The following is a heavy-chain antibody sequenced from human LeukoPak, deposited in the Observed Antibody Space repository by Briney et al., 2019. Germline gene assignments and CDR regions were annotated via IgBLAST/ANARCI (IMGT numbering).Heavy chain of an antibody. J-gene: IGHJ4*02. D-gene: IGHD3-10*01. Sequence: ASVKLSCKASGYTFTSYYMHWVRQAPGQGLEWMGIITPSGDSTNYAQKFQGRVTMTRDTSTSTVYMELSSLRSEDTAVYYCAREGFHGRELFPTFDYWGQGTLVTVSS. CDR3: AREGFHGRELFPTFDY. CDR1: GYTFTSYY. V-gene: IGHV1-46*01. CDR2: ITPSGDST.